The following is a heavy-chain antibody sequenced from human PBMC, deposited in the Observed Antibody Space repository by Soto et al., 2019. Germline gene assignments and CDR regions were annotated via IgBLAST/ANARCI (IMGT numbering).Heavy chain of an antibody. D-gene: IGHD6-13*01. CDR2: ISDDGTKK. Sequence: GGSLRLSCAASGFTFSTYGMHWVRQAPGKGLEWVAVISDDGTKKYYAESVRGRFTISRDNSKNTLYVQMDSLRPEDTAVYYRASRVPAGTYGAPYFQHWGQGTLVTVSS. CDR3: ASRVPAGTYGAPYFQH. CDR1: GFTFSTYG. V-gene: IGHV3-30*03. J-gene: IGHJ1*01.